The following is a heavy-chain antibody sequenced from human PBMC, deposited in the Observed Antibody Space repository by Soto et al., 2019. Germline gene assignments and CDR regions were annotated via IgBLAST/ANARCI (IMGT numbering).Heavy chain of an antibody. CDR1: GYTFTNYA. J-gene: IGHJ4*02. V-gene: IGHV1-3*01. D-gene: IGHD2-21*02. CDR2: INGGNGNT. Sequence: VSVKVSCKASGYTFTNYAIHWVRQAPGQRLEWMGWINGGNGNTKYSQRFQGRVTITRDASASTVYMELSSLRSEDTAVFYCARAYCGGDCPPGGYWGQGALVTVSS. CDR3: ARAYCGGDCPPGGY.